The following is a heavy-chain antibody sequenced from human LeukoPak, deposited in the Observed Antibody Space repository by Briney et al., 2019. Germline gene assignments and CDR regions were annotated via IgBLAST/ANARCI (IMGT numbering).Heavy chain of an antibody. D-gene: IGHD2-15*01. J-gene: IGHJ6*03. V-gene: IGHV3-48*03. CDR3: AKVGGSFHNYYMDV. Sequence: PGGSLRLSCAASGFTFSSYEMNWVRQAPGKGLEWVSYISSSGSTIYYADSVKGRFTISRDNAKNSLYLQMNSLRAEDTALYYCAKVGGSFHNYYMDVWGKGTTVTVSS. CDR1: GFTFSSYE. CDR2: ISSSGSTI.